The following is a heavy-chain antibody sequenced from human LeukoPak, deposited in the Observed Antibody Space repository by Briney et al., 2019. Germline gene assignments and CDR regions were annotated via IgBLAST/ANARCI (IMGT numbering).Heavy chain of an antibody. V-gene: IGHV3-30*03. CDR3: ARDVDYANPRHDY. Sequence: GGSLRLSCVTSGFTFSHYGMHWVRQLPGKGLEWVAAISFDAEGDYHVDSVKGRFTISRDNAKNSLYLQMNSLRAEDTAVYYCARDVDYANPRHDYWGQGTLVTVSS. J-gene: IGHJ4*02. D-gene: IGHD4/OR15-4a*01. CDR2: ISFDAEGD. CDR1: GFTFSHYG.